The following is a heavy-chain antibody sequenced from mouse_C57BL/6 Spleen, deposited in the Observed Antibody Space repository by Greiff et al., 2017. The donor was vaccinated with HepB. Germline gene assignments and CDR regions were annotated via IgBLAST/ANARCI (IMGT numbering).Heavy chain of an antibody. Sequence: EVNLVESGGDLVKPGGSLKLSCAASGFTFSSYGMSWVRQTPDKRLEWVATISSGGSYTYYPDSVKGRFTISRDNAKNTLYLQMSSLKSEDTALYYCARSMITTEYYFDYWGQGTTLTVSS. CDR2: ISSGGSYT. J-gene: IGHJ2*01. CDR3: ARSMITTEYYFDY. CDR1: GFTFSSYG. V-gene: IGHV5-6*01. D-gene: IGHD2-4*01.